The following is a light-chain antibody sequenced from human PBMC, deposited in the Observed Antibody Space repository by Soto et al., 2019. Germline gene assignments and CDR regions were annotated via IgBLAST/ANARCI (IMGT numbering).Light chain of an antibody. CDR2: DNN. CDR1: ISNIGKNY. V-gene: IGLV1-51*01. J-gene: IGLJ3*02. CDR3: GTWDSSLSAPNWV. Sequence: QSVLTQPPSVSAAPGQKVTISCSGSISNIGKNYVSWYQQLPGTAPKVLIYDNNKRPSGIPDRFSGSKSGTSATLGITGLQTGDEADYYCGTWDSSLSAPNWVFDGGTKVTVL.